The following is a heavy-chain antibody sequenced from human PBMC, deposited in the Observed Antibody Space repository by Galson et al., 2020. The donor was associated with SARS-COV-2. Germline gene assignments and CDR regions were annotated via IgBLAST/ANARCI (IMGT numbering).Heavy chain of an antibody. CDR2: IWYDGSHK. CDR1: GFTISSYG. D-gene: IGHD3-10*01. CDR3: ARDLYGSGKYVDY. J-gene: IGHJ4*02. Sequence: GGSLRLSCAASGFTISSYGIHWVRQAPGKGLEWVAVIWYDGSHKYYADSVKGRFTISRDDSKNTMYLQMNSLRAEDTAVYYCARDLYGSGKYVDYWGQGTLVTVSS. V-gene: IGHV3-33*01.